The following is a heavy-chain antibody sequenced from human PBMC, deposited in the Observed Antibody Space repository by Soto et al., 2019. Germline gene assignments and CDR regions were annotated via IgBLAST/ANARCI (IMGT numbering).Heavy chain of an antibody. V-gene: IGHV4-30-4*01. CDR3: ARDRSNSPDYFDG. D-gene: IGHD6-6*01. CDR2: IYYTGST. J-gene: IGHJ4*02. Sequence: TLSLPCTVSGDSVSSDDYYWTWIRQPPGKGLEWIGYIYYTGSTNYNPSLKIRLTISVDTSKNQFSLKLNSVSAVDTAVYYCARDRSNSPDYFDGCGQVTLVTDS. CDR1: GDSVSSDDYY.